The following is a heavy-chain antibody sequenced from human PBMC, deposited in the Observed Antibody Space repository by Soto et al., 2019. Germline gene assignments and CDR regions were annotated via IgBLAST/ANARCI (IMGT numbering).Heavy chain of an antibody. CDR1: GFTFSSYG. D-gene: IGHD3-22*01. Sequence: QVQLVESGGGVVQPGRSLRLSCAASGFTFSSYGMYWVRQAPGKGLEWVAVISYDGSNKSYADSVKGLYTISRDISKKTLYLQMNILGVENTAVYYCAKDENYYDTIPCGIDYGGLGTLVSVSS. CDR3: AKDENYYDTIPCGIDY. J-gene: IGHJ4*02. V-gene: IGHV3-30*18. CDR2: ISYDGSNK.